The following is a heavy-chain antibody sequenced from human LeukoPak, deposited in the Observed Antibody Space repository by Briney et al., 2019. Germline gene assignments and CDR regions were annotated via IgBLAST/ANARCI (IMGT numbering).Heavy chain of an antibody. V-gene: IGHV4-31*03. CDR1: GGSISSGGYY. J-gene: IGHJ3*02. CDR2: ISYSGST. Sequence: SETLSLTCTVSGGSISSGGYYWSWIRQHPGRGLEWIGYISYSGSTYYNPSLKSRVTISVDTSRNQFSLKLNSVTAADTAVYYCARDRSYDSSGYHHDAFDIWGQGTMVTVSS. CDR3: ARDRSYDSSGYHHDAFDI. D-gene: IGHD3-22*01.